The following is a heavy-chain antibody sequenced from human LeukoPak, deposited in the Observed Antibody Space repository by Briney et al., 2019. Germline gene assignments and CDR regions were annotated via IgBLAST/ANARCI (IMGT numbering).Heavy chain of an antibody. Sequence: GGSLRLSCAASGFTFDDYGMSWVRQAPGKGLEWVSGINWNGGSTGYADSVKGQFTISRDNAKNSLYLQMNSLRAEDTALYYCAREYCSGGSCYPDAFDIWGQGTMVTVSS. CDR2: INWNGGST. J-gene: IGHJ3*02. V-gene: IGHV3-20*04. D-gene: IGHD2-15*01. CDR1: GFTFDDYG. CDR3: AREYCSGGSCYPDAFDI.